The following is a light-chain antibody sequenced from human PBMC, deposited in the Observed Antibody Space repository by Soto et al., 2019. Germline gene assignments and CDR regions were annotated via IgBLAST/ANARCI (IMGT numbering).Light chain of an antibody. V-gene: IGKV3-11*01. Sequence: EVVLTQSPATLTLSPGERATLSCRASQSVRNFLAWYQQKPGQAPRLLIYEASNRAAGISARFSGSGSGTDFTLTISSLEPDDFGVYYCQQRTNWPRGTFGQGTNLEI. CDR2: EAS. J-gene: IGKJ2*02. CDR3: QQRTNWPRGT. CDR1: QSVRNF.